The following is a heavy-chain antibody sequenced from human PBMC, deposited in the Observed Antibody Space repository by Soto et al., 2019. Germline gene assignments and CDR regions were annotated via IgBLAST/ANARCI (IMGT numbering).Heavy chain of an antibody. Sequence: GGSLRLSCAASGFTFSSYEMNWVRQAPGKGLEWVSYISSSGSTIYYADSVKGRFTISRDNAKNSLYLQMNSLRAEDTAVYYCARVAVGGVVVPAAIPRGAFDIWGQGTMVTVS. V-gene: IGHV3-48*03. J-gene: IGHJ3*02. D-gene: IGHD2-2*02. CDR3: ARVAVGGVVVPAAIPRGAFDI. CDR1: GFTFSSYE. CDR2: ISSSGSTI.